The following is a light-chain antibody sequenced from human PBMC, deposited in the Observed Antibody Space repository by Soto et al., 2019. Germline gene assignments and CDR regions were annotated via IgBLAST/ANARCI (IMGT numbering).Light chain of an antibody. V-gene: IGKV1-33*01. Sequence: DIQMTQSPSSLSASVGDRVTITCQASQDISNYLNWYHQKPGKAPKLLIYDASNLETGVPSRFSGSGSGTDFTFTISSLQPEDIATYYYQQYDNLPPITFGQGTRLEIK. CDR2: DAS. J-gene: IGKJ5*01. CDR1: QDISNY. CDR3: QQYDNLPPIT.